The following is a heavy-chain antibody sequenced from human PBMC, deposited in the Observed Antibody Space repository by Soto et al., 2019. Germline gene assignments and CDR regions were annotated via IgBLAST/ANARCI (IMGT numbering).Heavy chain of an antibody. CDR3: ARRTYDILTGSYYFDY. CDR2: IDPSDSYT. V-gene: IGHV5-10-1*01. CDR1: GYSFTSYW. J-gene: IGHJ4*02. Sequence: GGSLKISCKGSGYSFTSYWISWVRQMPGKGLEWMGRIDPSDSYTNYSPSFQGHVTISADKSISTAYLQWSSLKASDTAMYYCARRTYDILTGSYYFDYWGQGTLVTVSS. D-gene: IGHD3-9*01.